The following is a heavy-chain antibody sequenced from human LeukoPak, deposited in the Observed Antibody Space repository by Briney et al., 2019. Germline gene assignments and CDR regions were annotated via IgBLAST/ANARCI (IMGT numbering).Heavy chain of an antibody. CDR2: IYSSVST. J-gene: IGHJ4*02. Sequence: PSETLSLTCTVSGGSISSNAYYWAWIRQPPGKGLEWIGSIYSSVSTYYNPSLKSQVTISVDTSKNQFSLRLSSVTAADTALYYCAYSGSYGHLGYWGQGIPVTVSS. D-gene: IGHD1-26*01. V-gene: IGHV4-39*01. CDR1: GGSISSNAYY. CDR3: AYSGSYGHLGY.